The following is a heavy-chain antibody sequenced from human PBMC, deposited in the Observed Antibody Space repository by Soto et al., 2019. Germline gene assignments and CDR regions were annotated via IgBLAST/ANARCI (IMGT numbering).Heavy chain of an antibody. Sequence: QVQLQESGPGLVKPSETLSLTCTVSGGSISSDYWSWIRQPPGKGLEWIGYSYYSGSTNYDPSLTSRVTISVDTDKNQFYLKLSSVPAADPAVYYCAGARLYYYYYGMDVWGQGTTVTVSS. CDR2: SYYSGST. CDR1: GGSISSDY. CDR3: AGARLYYYYYGMDV. D-gene: IGHD3-22*01. V-gene: IGHV4-59*01. J-gene: IGHJ6*02.